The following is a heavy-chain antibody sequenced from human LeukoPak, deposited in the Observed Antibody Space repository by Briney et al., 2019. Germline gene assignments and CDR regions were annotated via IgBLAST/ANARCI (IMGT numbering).Heavy chain of an antibody. Sequence: GGSLRLSCAASGFTFSSYAMSWVRLAPGKGLEWVSAISGSGGSTYYADSVKGRFTISRDNSKNTLYLQMNSLRAEDTAVYYCAKDRVTYYDFWSGYQPRYNWFDPWGQGTLVTVSS. V-gene: IGHV3-23*01. CDR3: AKDRVTYYDFWSGYQPRYNWFDP. CDR1: GFTFSSYA. J-gene: IGHJ5*02. D-gene: IGHD3-3*01. CDR2: ISGSGGST.